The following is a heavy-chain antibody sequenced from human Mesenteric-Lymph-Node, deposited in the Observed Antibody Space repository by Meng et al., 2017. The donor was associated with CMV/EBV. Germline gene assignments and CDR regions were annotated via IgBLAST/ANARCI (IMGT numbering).Heavy chain of an antibody. CDR1: GFTVSSNY. Sequence: GGSLRLSCAASGFTVSSNYMSWIRQAPGKGLEWVAVISYDGSNKYYADSVKGRFTISRDNSKNTLYLQMNSLRAEDTAVYYCARAKLGYCSSTSCYPYYGMDVWGQGTTVTVSS. V-gene: IGHV3-30-3*01. CDR3: ARAKLGYCSSTSCYPYYGMDV. J-gene: IGHJ6*02. D-gene: IGHD2-2*01. CDR2: ISYDGSNK.